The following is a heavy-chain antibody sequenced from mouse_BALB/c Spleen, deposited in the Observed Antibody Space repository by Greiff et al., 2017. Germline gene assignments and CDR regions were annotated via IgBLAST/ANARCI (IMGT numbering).Heavy chain of an antibody. CDR1: GFTFSSYG. Sequence: EVKLVESGGDLVKPGGSLKLSCAASGFTFSSYGMSWVRQTPDKRLEWVATISSGGSYTYYPDSVKGRFTISRDNAKNTLYLQMSSLKSEDTAMYYCARPRYPYAMDYWGQGTSVTVSS. V-gene: IGHV5-6*01. CDR2: ISSGGSYT. D-gene: IGHD1-1*01. CDR3: ARPRYPYAMDY. J-gene: IGHJ4*01.